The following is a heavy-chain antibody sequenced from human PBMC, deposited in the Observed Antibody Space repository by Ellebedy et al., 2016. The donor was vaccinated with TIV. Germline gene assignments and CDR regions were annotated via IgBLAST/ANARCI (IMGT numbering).Heavy chain of an antibody. CDR2: IWYDGSNK. V-gene: IGHV3-33*01. D-gene: IGHD7-27*01. Sequence: GESLKISXAASGFTFSSYGMHWVRQAPGKGLEWVAVIWYDGSNKYYADSVKGRFTISRDNSKNTLYLQMNSLRAEDTAVYYCARDSPGETVGFDIWGQGTMVTVSS. J-gene: IGHJ3*02. CDR3: ARDSPGETVGFDI. CDR1: GFTFSSYG.